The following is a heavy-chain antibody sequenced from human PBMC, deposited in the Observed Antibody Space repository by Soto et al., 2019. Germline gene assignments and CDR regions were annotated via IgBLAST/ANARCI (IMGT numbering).Heavy chain of an antibody. CDR2: IYKSTTT. J-gene: IGHJ5*01. V-gene: IGHV4-30-4*01. CDR3: ARGRYCLTGRCFPNWFDS. D-gene: IGHD2-15*01. CDR1: VDSISTVDYF. Sequence: TSETLSVTCSVSVDSISTVDYFWAWIRQPPGQALEYIGYIYKSTTTYYNPSFESRVAISLDTSKSQFSLTVTSVTAADTAVYFCARGRYCLTGRCFPNWFDSWGQGTLVTVSS.